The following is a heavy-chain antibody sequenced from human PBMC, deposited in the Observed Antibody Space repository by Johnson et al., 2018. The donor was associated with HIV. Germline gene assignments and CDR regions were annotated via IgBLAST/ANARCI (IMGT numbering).Heavy chain of an antibody. Sequence: QMQLVESGGGVVQPGRSLRLSCADSGFSFSNYAMHWVRQAPGKGLEWVAIISYDGSNKYYADSVKGRFTISRDNSKNTLYLQTSRLRTEDTAVYYCARDHEYGLAWGWAFDIWGQGTMVSVSS. CDR3: ARDHEYGLAWGWAFDI. J-gene: IGHJ3*02. V-gene: IGHV3-30*04. CDR2: ISYDGSNK. CDR1: GFSFSNYA. D-gene: IGHD6-19*01.